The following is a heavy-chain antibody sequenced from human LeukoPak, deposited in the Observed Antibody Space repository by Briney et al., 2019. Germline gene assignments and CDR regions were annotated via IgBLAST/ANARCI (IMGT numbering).Heavy chain of an antibody. CDR2: ISSSSSYI. Sequence: PGGSLRLSCAASGFTFSSYSMNWVRQAPGKGLEWVSSISSSSSYIYYADSVKGRFAISRDNDKDSLYLQMNSLGVDDTAVYYCARGRGALGYMDVWGKGTTVTVSS. CDR3: ARGRGALGYMDV. D-gene: IGHD3-10*01. V-gene: IGHV3-21*01. J-gene: IGHJ6*03. CDR1: GFTFSSYS.